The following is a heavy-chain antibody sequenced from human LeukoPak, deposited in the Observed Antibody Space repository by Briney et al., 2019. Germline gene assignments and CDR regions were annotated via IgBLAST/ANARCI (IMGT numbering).Heavy chain of an antibody. CDR2: ISNSGST. Sequence: KPSETLPLTCTVSGGSISSYYWSWIRQPPGKGLEWVGYISNSGSTNYNSSLKSRVTISVDTSKNQFSLTLSSVTATDTAVYYCARHGAVAGSAHFDYWGQGTLVTVSS. CDR1: GGSISSYY. CDR3: ARHGAVAGSAHFDY. D-gene: IGHD6-19*01. J-gene: IGHJ4*02. V-gene: IGHV4-59*08.